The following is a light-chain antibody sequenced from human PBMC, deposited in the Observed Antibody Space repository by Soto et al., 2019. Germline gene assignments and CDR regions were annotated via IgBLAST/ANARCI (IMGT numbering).Light chain of an antibody. CDR2: GAS. J-gene: IGKJ1*01. Sequence: EILLTQSPDSLSLSPGDRATLSCRASQSFSSTFFAWYQQKPGQAPRLLIYGASIRATGIPDRFSGSGSRTDFTLTISRLEPEDYAVYYCQQYASSVTFGQGTKVEIK. CDR3: QQYASSVT. V-gene: IGKV3-20*01. CDR1: QSFSSTF.